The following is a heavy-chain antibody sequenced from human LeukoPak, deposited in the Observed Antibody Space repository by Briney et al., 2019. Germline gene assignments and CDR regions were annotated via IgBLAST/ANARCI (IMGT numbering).Heavy chain of an antibody. J-gene: IGHJ4*02. D-gene: IGHD6-13*01. Sequence: GGSLRLSCAASGFTISAYGMTWVSQAPGKGLEWVSHISDRGDNTYYADSVKGRFTISRDNSKNTLYLQMNSLRAEDTAVYYCAKDLRDRYSSSWYPDYWGQGTLVTVSS. V-gene: IGHV3-23*01. CDR2: ISDRGDNT. CDR1: GFTISAYG. CDR3: AKDLRDRYSSSWYPDY.